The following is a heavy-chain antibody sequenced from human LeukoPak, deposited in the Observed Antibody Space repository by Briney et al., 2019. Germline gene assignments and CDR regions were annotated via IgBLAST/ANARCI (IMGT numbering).Heavy chain of an antibody. V-gene: IGHV4-59*01. CDR1: GGSISSYY. CDR2: IYYSGST. D-gene: IGHD3-3*01. CDR3: ARWDYDFWSGDAFDI. J-gene: IGHJ3*02. Sequence: SETLSLTCAVYGGSISSYYWSWIRQPPGKGLEWIGYIYYSGSTNYNPSLKSRVTISVDTSKNQFSLKLSSVTAADTAVYYCARWDYDFWSGDAFDIWGQGTMVTVSS.